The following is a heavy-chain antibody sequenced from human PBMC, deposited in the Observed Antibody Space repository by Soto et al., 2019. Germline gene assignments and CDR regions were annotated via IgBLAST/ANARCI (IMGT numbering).Heavy chain of an antibody. D-gene: IGHD3-10*01. Sequence: GGSLRLSCAASGFTFSSYGMHWVRQAPGKGLEWVAVISYDGSNKYYADSVKGRFTISRDNSKNTLYLQMNSLRAEDTAVYYCAKSPRYYYGSGSYWYYFDYWGQGTLVTVSS. V-gene: IGHV3-30*18. CDR3: AKSPRYYYGSGSYWYYFDY. CDR1: GFTFSSYG. J-gene: IGHJ4*02. CDR2: ISYDGSNK.